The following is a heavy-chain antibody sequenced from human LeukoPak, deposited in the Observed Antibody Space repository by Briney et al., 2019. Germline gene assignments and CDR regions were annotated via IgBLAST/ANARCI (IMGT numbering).Heavy chain of an antibody. D-gene: IGHD1-26*01. CDR3: ASLYSGSYWGSLDY. J-gene: IGHJ4*02. CDR1: GYTLTELS. Sequence: ASVKVSCKVSGYTLTELSMHWVRQAPGKGLEWMGGFDPEDGETIYAQKFQGRVTMTEDTSTDTAYMELRSLRSDDTAVYYCASLYSGSYWGSLDYWGQGTLVTVSS. CDR2: FDPEDGET. V-gene: IGHV1-24*01.